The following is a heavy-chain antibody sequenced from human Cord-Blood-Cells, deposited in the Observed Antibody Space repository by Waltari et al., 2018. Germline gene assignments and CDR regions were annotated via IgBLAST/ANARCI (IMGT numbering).Heavy chain of an antibody. D-gene: IGHD2-21*02. CDR2: RNPNSGNT. Sequence: QVQLVQSGAEVKKPGASVKVSCKASGYTFTSYDINWVRQATGQGLEWMGWRNPNSGNTGYAQKFQGRVTMTRNTSISTAYMELSSLRSEDTAVYYCASIGDLVGTSPYYFDYWGQGTLVTVSS. J-gene: IGHJ4*02. V-gene: IGHV1-8*01. CDR1: GYTFTSYD. CDR3: ASIGDLVGTSPYYFDY.